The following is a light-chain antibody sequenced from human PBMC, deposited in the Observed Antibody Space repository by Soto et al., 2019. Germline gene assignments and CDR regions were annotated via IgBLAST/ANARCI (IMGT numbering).Light chain of an antibody. CDR1: QSVSSTY. CDR3: QHYGSSLIT. V-gene: IGKV3-20*01. Sequence: EIVLTQSPGTLSLSPGERATLSCRASQSVSSTYLAWYRQKPGQAPRLLIYGASSRATGIPDRFSGSGSGTDFTLTISRLEPEDFAVYFCQHYGSSLITFGQGTRLEIK. CDR2: GAS. J-gene: IGKJ5*01.